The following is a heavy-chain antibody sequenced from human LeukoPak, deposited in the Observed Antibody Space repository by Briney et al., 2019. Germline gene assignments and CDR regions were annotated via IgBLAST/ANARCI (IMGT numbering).Heavy chain of an antibody. V-gene: IGHV3-53*01. D-gene: IGHD1-26*01. CDR1: TFTISRSQ. Sequence: AGGSLSLSCAASTFTISRSQMNRDRQAPGKGLEWVSVIYSGGSTCYADSVKGRFTISRDNSENTVSLQMNAQRDEDTAVYYCARDPVGAIGYGMDVWGQGTTVTVSS. J-gene: IGHJ6*02. CDR3: ARDPVGAIGYGMDV. CDR2: IYSGGST.